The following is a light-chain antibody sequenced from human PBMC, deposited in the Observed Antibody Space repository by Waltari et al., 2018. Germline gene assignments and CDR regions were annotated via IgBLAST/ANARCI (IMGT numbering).Light chain of an antibody. CDR2: TAS. J-gene: IGKJ2*01. V-gene: IGKV1-39*01. Sequence: DIQMTQSPSSLSASVGTGVSITCRASESITNSLNWYQQKPGKAPKLLIHTASSLQSGVPSRFSGRGFGTEFTLTISGLQPGDVATYYCQQSYTVAFTFGPGTKLEI. CDR1: ESITNS. CDR3: QQSYTVAFT.